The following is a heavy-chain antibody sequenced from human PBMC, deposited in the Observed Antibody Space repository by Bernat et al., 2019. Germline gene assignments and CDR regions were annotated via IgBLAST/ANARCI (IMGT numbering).Heavy chain of an antibody. V-gene: IGHV4-34*01. D-gene: IGHD3-3*01. J-gene: IGHJ5*02. CDR1: GGSFSGYY. CDR2: INHSGST. CDR3: ARVHCPIRFLEWLCYSNWFDP. Sequence: QVQLQQWGAGLLKPSETLSLTCAVYGGSFSGYYWSWVRQPTGKGLEWIGEINHSGSTNYNPSLKSRVTISVDTSMNQFSLKLSSVSAADTAVYYFARVHCPIRFLEWLCYSNWFDPWGQGTLVTVSS.